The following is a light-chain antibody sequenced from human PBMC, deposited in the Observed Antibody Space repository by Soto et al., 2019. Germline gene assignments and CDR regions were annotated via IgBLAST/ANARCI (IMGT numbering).Light chain of an antibody. CDR2: SNN. V-gene: IGLV1-44*01. CDR3: AAWDDSLNGPV. CDR1: SSNIGSNT. Sequence: QSVLPQAPSASGTPGQRVTISCSGSSSNIGSNTVNWYQQLPGTAPKLLIYSNNQRPSGVPDRFSGSKSGTSASLAISGLQSEDEADYYCAAWDDSLNGPVFGGGTKLTVL. J-gene: IGLJ2*01.